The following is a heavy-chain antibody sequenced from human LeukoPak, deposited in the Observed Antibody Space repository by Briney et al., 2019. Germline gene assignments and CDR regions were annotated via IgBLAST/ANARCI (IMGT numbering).Heavy chain of an antibody. J-gene: IGHJ6*02. D-gene: IGHD6-19*01. V-gene: IGHV3-15*01. Sequence: PGGSLRLSCAASGFTFSDYYMSWIRQAPGKGLEWVGRIKSKTDGGTTDYAAPVKGRFTISRDDSKNTLYLQMNSLKTEDTAVYYCTRSGPKYGMDVWGQGTTVTVSS. CDR1: GFTFSDYY. CDR2: IKSKTDGGTT. CDR3: TRSGPKYGMDV.